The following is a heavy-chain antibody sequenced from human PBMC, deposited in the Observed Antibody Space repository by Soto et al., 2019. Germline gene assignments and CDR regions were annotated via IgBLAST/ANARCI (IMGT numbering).Heavy chain of an antibody. CDR3: AKDSPPIAVAGYFDY. D-gene: IGHD6-19*01. CDR2: ISGSGGST. J-gene: IGHJ4*02. CDR1: GCTFSSYA. Sequence: AGTLSLSCAASGCTFSSYAMSWVRQAPGKGLEWVSAISGSGGSTYYADSVKGRFTISRDNSKNTLYLQMNSLRAEDTAVYYCAKDSPPIAVAGYFDYWGQGTLVTVSS. V-gene: IGHV3-23*01.